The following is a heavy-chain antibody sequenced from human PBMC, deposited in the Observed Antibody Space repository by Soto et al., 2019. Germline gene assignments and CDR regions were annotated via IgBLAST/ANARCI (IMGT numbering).Heavy chain of an antibody. D-gene: IGHD3-3*01. CDR3: ACLAGSVNHLGVVTRFDH. CDR1: GGSSTSTDYY. V-gene: IGHV4-30-4*01. Sequence: SETLSPTCPVSGGSSTSTDYYWSWVLQPPGKALEWIGHFYYTGRPDYNPSLKSRVTISIGESNKQFSSKLSSVTAADTAVYYCACLAGSVNHLGVVTRFDHWGQG. J-gene: IGHJ5*02. CDR2: FYYTGRP.